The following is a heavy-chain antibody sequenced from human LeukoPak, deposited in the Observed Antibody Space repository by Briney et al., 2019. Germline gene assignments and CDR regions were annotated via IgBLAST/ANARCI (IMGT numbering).Heavy chain of an antibody. V-gene: IGHV4-30-2*01. CDR3: ARGGYSGYDYHY. J-gene: IGHJ4*02. CDR2: IYHSGST. Sequence: SETLSLTCAVSGGSISSGGYSWSWIRQPPGKGLEWIGYIYHSGSTYYNPSLKSRVTISVDRSKNQFSLRLSSVTAAGTAVYYCARGGYSGYDYHYWGQGTLVTVSS. CDR1: GGSISSGGYS. D-gene: IGHD5-12*01.